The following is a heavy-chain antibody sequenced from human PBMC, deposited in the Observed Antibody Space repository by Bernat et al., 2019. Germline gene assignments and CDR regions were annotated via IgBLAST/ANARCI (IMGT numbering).Heavy chain of an antibody. J-gene: IGHJ3*02. D-gene: IGHD2-15*01. V-gene: IGHV3-73*02. CDR3: ASGVVVVAASNAFDI. CDR1: GFSFSGSP. Sequence: EVQLVESGGGLVQPGGSLKLSCAAFGFSFSGSPMYWVRQASGKGLEWIGRIGSRGNNYATAYAASVTGRFTVSRDDSKNTAYLQMNSLRAEDTAVYYCASGVVVVAASNAFDIWGQGTMVTVSS. CDR2: IGSRGNNYAT.